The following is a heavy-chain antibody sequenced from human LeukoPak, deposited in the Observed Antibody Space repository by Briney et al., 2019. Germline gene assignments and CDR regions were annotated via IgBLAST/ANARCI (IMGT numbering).Heavy chain of an antibody. D-gene: IGHD4-11*01. CDR3: ARSRSPRHDYSNYRY. CDR1: GGTFSSYA. J-gene: IGHJ4*02. Sequence: SVKVSCKASGGTFSSYAISWVRQAPGQGLEWMGGIIPIFGTADYAQKFQGRVTITTDESTSTAYMELSSLRSEDTAVYYCARSRSPRHDYSNYRYWGQGTLVTVSS. V-gene: IGHV1-69*05. CDR2: IIPIFGTA.